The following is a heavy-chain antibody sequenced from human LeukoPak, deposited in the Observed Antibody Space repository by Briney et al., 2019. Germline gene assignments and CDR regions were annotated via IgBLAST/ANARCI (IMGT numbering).Heavy chain of an antibody. D-gene: IGHD4-17*01. V-gene: IGHV3-23*01. CDR3: AKCTTRNSHYPVDS. CDR1: GLTLSSNY. CDR2: ISGSGGST. J-gene: IGHJ5*01. Sequence: PGGSLRLSCAASGLTLSSNYMSWVRQAPGKGLEWVSGISGSGGSTYYADSVKGRFTISRDNSKNTLYLQMNSLRAEDTAVYDCAKCTTRNSHYPVDSWGQGTLVTVSS.